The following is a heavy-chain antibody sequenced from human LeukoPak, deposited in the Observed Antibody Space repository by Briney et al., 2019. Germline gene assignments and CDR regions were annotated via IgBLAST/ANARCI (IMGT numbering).Heavy chain of an antibody. CDR2: INSDGSST. V-gene: IGHV3-74*01. CDR3: ARDYYTSGSPNDY. J-gene: IGHJ4*02. D-gene: IGHD3-10*01. CDR1: GFTFSSYW. Sequence: GGSLRLSCAASGFTFSSYWMSWVRQAPGKGLVWVSRINSDGSSTNYADSVKGRFTVSRDNAKNTLYLQMNSLRAEDTAVYYCARDYYTSGSPNDYWGQGTLVTVSS.